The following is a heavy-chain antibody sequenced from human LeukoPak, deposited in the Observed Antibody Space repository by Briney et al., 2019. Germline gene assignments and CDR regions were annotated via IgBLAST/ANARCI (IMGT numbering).Heavy chain of an antibody. J-gene: IGHJ4*02. CDR3: ARDGVLYDYVWGTDY. CDR2: INPNSGGT. CDR1: GYTFTGYY. Sequence: GASVKVSCKASGYTFTGYYMHWVRQAPGQGLEWMGWINPNSGGTNYAQKFQGRVTMTRDTSISTAYMELRSLRSDDTAVYYCARDGVLYDYVWGTDYWGQGTLVTVSS. V-gene: IGHV1-2*02. D-gene: IGHD3-16*01.